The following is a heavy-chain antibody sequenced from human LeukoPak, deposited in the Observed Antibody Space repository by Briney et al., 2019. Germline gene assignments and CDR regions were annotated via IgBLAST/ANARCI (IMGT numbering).Heavy chain of an antibody. J-gene: IGHJ4*02. D-gene: IGHD2-2*01. CDR1: GFPFSNNP. CDR2: ISTAITTT. V-gene: IGHV3-48*01. CDR3: ARDGGKGYEIDY. Sequence: QPGGSLRLSCVVSGFPFSNNPMNWVRQAPGKGLEWVSYISTAITTTYYAESVKGRFTISRDNAENSLYLQMNSLRVEDTAVYYCARDGGKGYEIDYWGQGTLVTVSS.